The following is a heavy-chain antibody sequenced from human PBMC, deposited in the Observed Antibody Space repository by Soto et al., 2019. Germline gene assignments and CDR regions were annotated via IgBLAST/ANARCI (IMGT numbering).Heavy chain of an antibody. CDR2: IVVGSGNT. V-gene: IGHV1-58*01. CDR3: AAEGSYASSGYYLYYYYGMDV. CDR1: GFTFTSSA. D-gene: IGHD3-22*01. J-gene: IGHJ6*02. Sequence: GASVKVSCKASGFTFTSSAVQWVRQARGQRLEWIGWIVVGSGNTNYAQKFQERVTITRDMSTSTAYMELSSLRSEDTAVYYCAAEGSYASSGYYLYYYYGMDVWGQGTTVTLAS.